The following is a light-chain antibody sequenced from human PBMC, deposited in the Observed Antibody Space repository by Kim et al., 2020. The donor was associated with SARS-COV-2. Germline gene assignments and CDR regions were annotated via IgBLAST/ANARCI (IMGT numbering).Light chain of an antibody. CDR3: QQYDDWWT. CDR2: DAS. J-gene: IGKJ1*01. V-gene: IGKV3-15*01. Sequence: EIVMTQSPATLSVSPGERATLSCWASQSVGSNLAWYQQKPGQAPRLLIYDASTRATGIPARFSGRGSGTEFTLTISSLQSEDFAIYYCQQYDDWWTFGLGTKVEIK. CDR1: QSVGSN.